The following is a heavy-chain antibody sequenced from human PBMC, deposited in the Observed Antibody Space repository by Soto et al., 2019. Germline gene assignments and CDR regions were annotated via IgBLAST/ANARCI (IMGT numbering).Heavy chain of an antibody. D-gene: IGHD3-22*01. CDR1: GYTFTSYG. CDR2: ISAYNGGT. J-gene: IGHJ3*02. CDR3: AREYATDYYDSSGYLRTDAFDI. Sequence: GASVKVSCKASGYTFTSYGISWVRQAPGQGLEWMGWISAYNGGTNYAQKLQGRVTMTTDTSTSTAYMDLRSLRSDDTAVYYCAREYATDYYDSSGYLRTDAFDIWGQGTMVTVSS. V-gene: IGHV1-18*01.